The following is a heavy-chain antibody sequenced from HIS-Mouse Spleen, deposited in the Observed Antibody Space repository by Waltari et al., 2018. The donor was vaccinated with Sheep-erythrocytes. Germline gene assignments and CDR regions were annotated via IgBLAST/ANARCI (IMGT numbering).Heavy chain of an antibody. V-gene: IGHV4-31*03. D-gene: IGHD6-6*01. Sequence: QVQLQESGPGLVKPSQTLSLTCTFSGGSISSGGYYWSWIRQHPGKGLDWIGYIYYSGSTHYNPSLKSRVTISVDTSKNQFSLKLSSVTAADTAVYYCARASPQLDAFDIWGQGTMVTVSS. CDR2: IYYSGST. CDR3: ARASPQLDAFDI. CDR1: GGSISSGGYY. J-gene: IGHJ3*02.